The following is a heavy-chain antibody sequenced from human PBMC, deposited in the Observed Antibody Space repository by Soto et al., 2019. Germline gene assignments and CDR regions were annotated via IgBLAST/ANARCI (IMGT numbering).Heavy chain of an antibody. V-gene: IGHV3-30-3*01. CDR1: GFTFSSYA. Sequence: QVQLVESGGGVVQPGRSLRLSCAASGFTFSSYAMHWVRQAPGKGLEWVAVISYDGSNKYYADSVKGRFTISRDNSKNTLYLQMNSLRAEDTAVYYCVRDYGDTVLYFDYWGQGTLVTVSS. J-gene: IGHJ4*02. CDR2: ISYDGSNK. D-gene: IGHD5-18*01. CDR3: VRDYGDTVLYFDY.